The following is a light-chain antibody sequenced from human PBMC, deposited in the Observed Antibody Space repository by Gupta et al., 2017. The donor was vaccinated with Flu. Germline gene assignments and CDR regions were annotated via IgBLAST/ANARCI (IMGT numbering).Light chain of an antibody. CDR2: DTN. Sequence: QAVVTQEPSLTVSPGGTVTLTCGSSTGAVTSGHYPYWFPQKPAQALMTLIYDTNKKDSWTPARFSGALPAGKAALNLSAAEAEDYYYDYCYHTYSGPWVFGGGTKLTVL. CDR3: YHTYSGPWV. J-gene: IGLJ3*02. CDR1: TGAVTSGHY. V-gene: IGLV7-46*01.